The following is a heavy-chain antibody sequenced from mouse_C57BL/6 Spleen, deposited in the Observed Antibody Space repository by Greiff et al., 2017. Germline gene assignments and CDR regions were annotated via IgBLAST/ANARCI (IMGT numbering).Heavy chain of an antibody. CDR3: ARELDYYGSSCAMDY. D-gene: IGHD1-1*01. CDR1: GYTFTRYW. Sequence: QVQLQQPGAELVKPGASVKLSCKASGYTFTRYWMHWVKQRPGQGLEWIGMIHPNSGSTNYNEKFKSKATLTVDKSSSTAYMQLSSLTSEDSAVYYCARELDYYGSSCAMDYWGQGTSVTVSS. J-gene: IGHJ4*01. CDR2: IHPNSGST. V-gene: IGHV1-64*01.